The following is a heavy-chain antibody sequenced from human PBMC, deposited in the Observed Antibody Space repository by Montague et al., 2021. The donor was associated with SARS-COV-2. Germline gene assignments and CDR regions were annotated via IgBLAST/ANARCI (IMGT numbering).Heavy chain of an antibody. D-gene: IGHD2-15*01. V-gene: IGHV4-34*01. CDR1: GGSFSGYY. Sequence: SETLSLTCAVHGGSFSGYYWNWIRQPPGKGLEWIGEINHGGNTNYNPSLKNRLTISVDTSKNQFSLKLTSVAATDTAVYYCARLRDGVVPSPILGIGPYFTYDYVDVWGKGTTVTVSS. CDR2: INHGGNT. J-gene: IGHJ6*03. CDR3: ARLRDGVVPSPILGIGPYFTYDYVDV.